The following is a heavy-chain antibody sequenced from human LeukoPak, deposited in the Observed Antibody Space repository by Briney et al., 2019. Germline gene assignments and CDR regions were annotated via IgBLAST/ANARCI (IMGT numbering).Heavy chain of an antibody. CDR1: GFTFSSYA. CDR3: ARSRYSYGYVTDYYGMDV. D-gene: IGHD5-18*01. CDR2: ISYDGSNK. Sequence: GGSLRLSCAASGFTFSSYAMHWVRQAPGKGLKWVAVISYDGSNKYYADSVKGRFTISRDNSKNTLYLQMNSLRAEDTAVYYCARSRYSYGYVTDYYGMDVWGQGTTVTVSS. V-gene: IGHV3-30-3*01. J-gene: IGHJ6*02.